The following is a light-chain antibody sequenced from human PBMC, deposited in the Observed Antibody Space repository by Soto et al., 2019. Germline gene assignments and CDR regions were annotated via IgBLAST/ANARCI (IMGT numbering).Light chain of an antibody. V-gene: IGLV2-23*02. Sequence: QSALTRPASVSGSPGKSITISCTGTSSDVGYYNLVSWYQQHPGKAPKLIISEVSERPSGVSARFSGSKSGNTASLTISGLQAEDEAEYYCCSYAGVRTVIFGGGTQLTVL. CDR3: CSYAGVRTVI. CDR1: SSDVGYYNL. CDR2: EVS. J-gene: IGLJ2*01.